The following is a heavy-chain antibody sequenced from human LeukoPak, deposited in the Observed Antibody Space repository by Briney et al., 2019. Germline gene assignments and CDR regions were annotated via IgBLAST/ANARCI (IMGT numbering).Heavy chain of an antibody. CDR2: INPNSGNT. Sequence: ASVKVSCKASGYTFTSYDINWVRQATGQGLEWMGWINPNSGNTGYAQKFQGRVTMTKNNSITTAYMELSSLRSEDTAVYYCARALSWTTDSYYYMDVWGEGTTVTVSS. D-gene: IGHD3/OR15-3a*01. CDR1: GYTFTSYD. CDR3: ARALSWTTDSYYYMDV. V-gene: IGHV1-8*01. J-gene: IGHJ6*03.